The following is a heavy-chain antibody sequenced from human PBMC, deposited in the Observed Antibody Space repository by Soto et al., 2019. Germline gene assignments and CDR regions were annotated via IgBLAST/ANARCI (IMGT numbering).Heavy chain of an antibody. CDR1: GYTFTGYY. V-gene: IGHV1-2*04. D-gene: IGHD6-19*01. J-gene: IGHJ6*02. CDR2: INPNSGGT. CDR3: ARDSSDLYSSGWFISMDV. Sequence: ASVKVSCKASGYTFTGYYMHWVRQAPGQGLEWMGWINPNSGGTNYAQKFQGWVTMTRDTSISPAYMELSRLISDDTAVYYCARDSSDLYSSGWFISMDVWGQGTTVTVSS.